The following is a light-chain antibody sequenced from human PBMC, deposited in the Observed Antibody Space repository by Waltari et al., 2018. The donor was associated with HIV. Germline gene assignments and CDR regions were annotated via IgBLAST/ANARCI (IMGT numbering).Light chain of an antibody. CDR3: QQYNNWPPRDT. Sequence: EILMTQSLATLSVSPGERATLSCRASQSVSINLALYQQKPGQAPRLLVDDASTRATGIPARFSGSGSGTEFTLTISSLQSEDFAVYYCQQYNNWPPRDTFGQGTKLEIK. V-gene: IGKV3-15*01. J-gene: IGKJ2*01. CDR2: DAS. CDR1: QSVSIN.